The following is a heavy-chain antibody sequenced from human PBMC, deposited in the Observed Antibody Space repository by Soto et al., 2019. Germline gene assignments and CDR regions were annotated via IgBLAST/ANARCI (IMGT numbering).Heavy chain of an antibody. CDR3: ARGGATTVAPFWYFYV. D-gene: IGHD4-17*01. CDR2: IFWSGNS. CDR1: GGSITSGGYS. Sequence: QLQLQESGSGLIKASETLSLTCTVSGGSITSGGYSWSWVRQPPGKGPEWMGYIFWSGNSHHHPSLKGRVTISIERSRNQFSVKLPSVTAADTATYLCARGGATTVAPFWYFYVWGHGNLVTVSS. V-gene: IGHV4-30-2*01. J-gene: IGHJ2*01.